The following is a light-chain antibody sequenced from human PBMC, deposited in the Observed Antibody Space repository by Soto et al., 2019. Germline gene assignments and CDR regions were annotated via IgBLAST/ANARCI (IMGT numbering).Light chain of an antibody. CDR1: QGISSY. CDR3: QQLNSY. CDR2: AAS. V-gene: IGKV1-9*01. Sequence: IPFAQSPSSLSASVGDRVTITCRASQGISSYLAWYQQKPGKAPKLLIYAASTLQSGVPSRFSGSGSGTDFTLTISSLQPEDFATYYCQQLNSYFGGGTKVDIK. J-gene: IGKJ4*01.